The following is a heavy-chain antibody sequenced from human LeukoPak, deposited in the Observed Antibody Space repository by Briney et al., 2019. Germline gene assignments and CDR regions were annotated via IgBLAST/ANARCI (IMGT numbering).Heavy chain of an antibody. CDR3: AKDHSQNFDY. Sequence: GGSLRLSCAASGFTFSNYGMHWVRQAPGKGLEWVAFLRRDGSDKYYADSVKGRFTISRDNSKNTVYLQMNSLRPEDSAVYYCAKDHSQNFDYWGQGTLVTVSS. D-gene: IGHD5-18*01. V-gene: IGHV3-30*02. J-gene: IGHJ4*02. CDR1: GFTFSNYG. CDR2: LRRDGSDK.